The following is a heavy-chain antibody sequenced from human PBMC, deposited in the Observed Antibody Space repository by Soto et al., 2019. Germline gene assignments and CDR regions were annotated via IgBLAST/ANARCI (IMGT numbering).Heavy chain of an antibody. CDR1: GGTFSSYA. CDR2: IIPIFGTA. J-gene: IGHJ5*01. CDR3: AKAATSGYSYGQEYNLFDF. D-gene: IGHD5-18*01. Sequence: SVKVSCKASGGTFSSYAISWVRQAPGQGLEWMGGIIPIFGTANYAQKFQGRVTITADESTSTAYMELSSLRSEDTAVYYCAKAATSGYSYGQEYNLFDFWGQGSLVTGSS. V-gene: IGHV1-69*13.